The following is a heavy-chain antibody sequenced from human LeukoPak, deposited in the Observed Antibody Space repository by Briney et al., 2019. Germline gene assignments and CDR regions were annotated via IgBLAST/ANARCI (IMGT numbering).Heavy chain of an antibody. V-gene: IGHV3-23*01. CDR3: AIKDDILTGFDY. CDR2: ISGSGGST. Sequence: GGSLRLSCAASGFTFSSYAMSWVRQAAGKVLEWVSAISGSGGSTYYADSVKGRFTICRDNSKNTLHLQMNSLRAEDTAVYYCAIKDDILTGFDYWGQGTLVPVSS. J-gene: IGHJ4*02. D-gene: IGHD3-9*01. CDR1: GFTFSSYA.